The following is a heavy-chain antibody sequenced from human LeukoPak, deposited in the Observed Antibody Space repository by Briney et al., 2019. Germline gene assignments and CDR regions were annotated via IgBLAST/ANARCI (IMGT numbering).Heavy chain of an antibody. Sequence: SETLSPTCTVSGGSISSSSYYWGWIRQPPGKGLEWIGSIYYSGSTYYNPSLKSRVTISVDTSKNQFSLKLSSVTAADTAVYYCARDLRYSSGWYYYFDYWGQGTLVTVSS. CDR2: IYYSGST. CDR1: GGSISSSSYY. CDR3: ARDLRYSSGWYYYFDY. J-gene: IGHJ4*02. V-gene: IGHV4-39*07. D-gene: IGHD6-19*01.